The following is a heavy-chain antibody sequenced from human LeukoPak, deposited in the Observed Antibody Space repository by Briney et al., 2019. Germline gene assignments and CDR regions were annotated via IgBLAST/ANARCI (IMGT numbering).Heavy chain of an antibody. CDR2: IYPDDADT. Sequence: ESLKISCKGSGYSSTSYWISWVRQMPGKGLEWMGIIYPDDADTRYSPSFQGQVTISAGKYTSTAYLQWISLKASDTAMYYCERHPTMGGGGNWFDPGGQGTLVTVSS. J-gene: IGHJ5*02. V-gene: IGHV5-51*01. CDR3: ERHPTMGGGGNWFDP. D-gene: IGHD2-15*01. CDR1: GYSSTSYW.